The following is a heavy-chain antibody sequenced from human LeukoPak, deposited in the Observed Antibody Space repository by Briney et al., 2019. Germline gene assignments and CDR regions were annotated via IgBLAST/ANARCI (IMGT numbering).Heavy chain of an antibody. D-gene: IGHD2-15*01. CDR1: GGSFSGYY. CDR2: INHSGST. J-gene: IGHJ6*03. CDR3: ARHRMSNYYYMDV. Sequence: SETLSLTCAVYGGSFSGYYWSWIRQPPGKGLEWIGEINHSGSTNYNPSLKSRVTISLDTSKNQFSLKLSSVTAADTAVYYCARHRMSNYYYMDVWGKGTTVTVSS. V-gene: IGHV4-34*01.